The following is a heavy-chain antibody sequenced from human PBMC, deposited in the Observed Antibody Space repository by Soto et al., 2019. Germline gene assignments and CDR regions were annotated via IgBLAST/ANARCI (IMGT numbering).Heavy chain of an antibody. V-gene: IGHV3-23*01. D-gene: IGHD2-2*01. J-gene: IGHJ6*02. CDR3: AKGVCTSCYGSYYYYGMDV. Sequence: LRLSCAASGFTFSSYAMSWVRQAPGKGLEWVSAISGSGGSTYYADSVKGRFTISRDNSKNTLYLQMNSLRAEDTAVYYCAKGVCTSCYGSYYYYGMDVWGQGTTVTVSS. CDR2: ISGSGGST. CDR1: GFTFSSYA.